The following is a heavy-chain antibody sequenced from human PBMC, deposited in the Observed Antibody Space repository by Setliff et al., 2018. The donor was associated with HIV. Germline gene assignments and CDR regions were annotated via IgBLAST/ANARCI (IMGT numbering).Heavy chain of an antibody. CDR3: ARGMENFWSGYIR. CDR1: GGSISSHY. CDR2: IYYNGHT. V-gene: IGHV4-59*11. D-gene: IGHD3-3*01. J-gene: IGHJ1*01. Sequence: SETLSLTCTVSGGSISSHYWSWIRLPPGKGLEWIGAIYYNGHTNYNPSLKSRVAISVDTSRNLFSLKMNSVTPAYTAVYYCARGMENFWSGYIRWGQGTLVTVSS.